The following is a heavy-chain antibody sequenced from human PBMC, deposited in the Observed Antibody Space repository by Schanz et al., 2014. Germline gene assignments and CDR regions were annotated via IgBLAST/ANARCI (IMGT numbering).Heavy chain of an antibody. CDR3: VRDSFFAFDY. CDR1: GFTFSTYA. CDR2: INTGGDST. V-gene: IGHV3-23*04. J-gene: IGHJ4*02. D-gene: IGHD3-3*01. Sequence: EVQLVESGGTLVRPGGSLRLSCAASGFTFSTYAMAWVRQAPGKGLEWVSSINTGGDSTYYADSVKGRFTISRDNSKNTLYLQMNSLRAEDTAVYYCVRDSFFAFDYGGQGTLVTVSS.